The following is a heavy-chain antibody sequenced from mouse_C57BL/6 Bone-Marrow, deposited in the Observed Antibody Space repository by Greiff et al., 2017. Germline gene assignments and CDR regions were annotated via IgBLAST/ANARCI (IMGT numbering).Heavy chain of an antibody. CDR3: ARRDYGSSGYAMDY. CDR2: ISNGGGST. V-gene: IGHV5-12*01. CDR1: GFTFSDYY. J-gene: IGHJ4*01. D-gene: IGHD1-1*01. Sequence: DVHLVESGGGLVQPGGSLKLSCAASGFTFSDYYMYWVRQTPEKRLEWVAYISNGGGSTYYPDTVKGRFTISRDNAKNTLYLQMSRLKSEDTAMYYCARRDYGSSGYAMDYWGQGTSVTVSS.